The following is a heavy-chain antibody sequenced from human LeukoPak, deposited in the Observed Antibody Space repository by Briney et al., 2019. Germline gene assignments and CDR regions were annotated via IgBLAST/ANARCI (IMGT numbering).Heavy chain of an antibody. CDR2: ISAYNGNT. D-gene: IGHD3-22*01. J-gene: IGHJ4*02. CDR1: GYTFTSYG. V-gene: IGHV1-18*01. Sequence: GASVKVSCKASGYTFTSYGISWVRQAPGQGLEWMGWISAYNGNTNYAQKLQGRVTMTTDTSTSTAHMELRSLRSDDTAVYYCARDLGRYYYDSSGYSDYWGQGTLVTVSS. CDR3: ARDLGRYYYDSSGYSDY.